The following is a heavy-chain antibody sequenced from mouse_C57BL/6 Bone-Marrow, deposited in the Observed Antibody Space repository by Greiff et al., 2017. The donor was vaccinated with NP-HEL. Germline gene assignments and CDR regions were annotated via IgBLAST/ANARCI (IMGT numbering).Heavy chain of an antibody. D-gene: IGHD4-1*01. CDR1: GYTFTAYT. CDR2: IYPSDGST. CDR3: ARGELGAAWFAY. V-gene: IGHV1-78*01. J-gene: IGHJ3*01. Sequence: QVQLQQSDAELVKPGASVKISCKVSGYTFTAYTIHWMKQRPEQGLEWIGYIYPSDGSTKYNEKFKGKATLTADKSSSTAYMQLTSLTSEDSAVYFCARGELGAAWFAYWGQGTLVTVSA.